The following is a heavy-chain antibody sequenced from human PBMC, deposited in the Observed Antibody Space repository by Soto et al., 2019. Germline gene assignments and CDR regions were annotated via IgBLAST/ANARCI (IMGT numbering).Heavy chain of an antibody. CDR3: VKVSTFYDILTGYYSTNFFDP. CDR1: GFTFSEYS. J-gene: IGHJ5*02. V-gene: IGHV3-64D*06. D-gene: IGHD3-9*01. Sequence: GGSLRLSCSASGFTFSEYSMHWVRQAPGKGLQYVSTISSDGDVTYYADSVKGRFTISRDNSKNTLYLQMNSLRPEDTAVYYCVKVSTFYDILTGYYSTNFFDPWGQGTLVTVSS. CDR2: ISSDGDVT.